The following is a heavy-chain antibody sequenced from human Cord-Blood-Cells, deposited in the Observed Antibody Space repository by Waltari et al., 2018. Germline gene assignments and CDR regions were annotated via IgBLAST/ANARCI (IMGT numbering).Heavy chain of an antibody. Sequence: QVQLVESGGGVVQPGRSLRLSCAASGFTFSSYAMHWVRQAPGKGLEWVAVISHDGSNKYYADSVKGRFTISRDNSKNTLYLQMNSLRAEDTAVYYCARGRQWLVRGVFDYWGQGTLVTVSS. CDR1: GFTFSSYA. D-gene: IGHD6-19*01. CDR2: ISHDGSNK. V-gene: IGHV3-30-3*01. J-gene: IGHJ4*02. CDR3: ARGRQWLVRGVFDY.